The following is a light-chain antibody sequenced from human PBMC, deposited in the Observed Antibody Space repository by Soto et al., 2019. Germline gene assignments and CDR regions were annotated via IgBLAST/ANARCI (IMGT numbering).Light chain of an antibody. V-gene: IGKV4-1*01. Sequence: DIVMTQSPDSLAVSLGERATINCKSSQSVLYSSNNKNYLAWYQQKSGQSPKLLIYWASTRESGVPDRFSGSGSGTDFTLTISSLQAEDAAVYYCRQSYDTPRTFGQGTKVEIK. CDR3: RQSYDTPRT. CDR2: WAS. J-gene: IGKJ1*01. CDR1: QSVLYSSNNKNY.